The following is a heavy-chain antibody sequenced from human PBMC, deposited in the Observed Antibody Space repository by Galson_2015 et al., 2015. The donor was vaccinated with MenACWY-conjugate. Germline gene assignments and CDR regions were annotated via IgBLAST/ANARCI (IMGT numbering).Heavy chain of an antibody. CDR3: AKYPYYDIRAFDS. V-gene: IGHV4/OR15-8*01. Sequence: ETLYLTCGVSGGSISSNNWWRWVRPPPGKGLEWIGATFHSGPAHYSPSLESRVTVSVDKSQNQFSLSLNSVTAADTAVYYCAKYPYYDIRAFDSWGQGILVIVSS. J-gene: IGHJ4*02. D-gene: IGHD3-22*01. CDR1: GGSISSNNW. CDR2: TFHSGPA.